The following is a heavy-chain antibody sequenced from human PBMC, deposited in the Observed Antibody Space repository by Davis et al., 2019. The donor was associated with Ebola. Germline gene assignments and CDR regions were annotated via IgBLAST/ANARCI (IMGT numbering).Heavy chain of an antibody. J-gene: IGHJ6*02. Sequence: GESLKISCAASGFSFSRYWMHWVRQAPGKGLVWVSRIKSDGSTISYADAVKGRFTISRDNSKNTLYLQMNSLRAEDTAVYYCAREGGEYSSSFYYYYGMDVWGQGTTVTVSS. CDR1: GFSFSRYW. CDR2: IKSDGSTI. D-gene: IGHD6-13*01. V-gene: IGHV3-74*01. CDR3: AREGGEYSSSFYYYYGMDV.